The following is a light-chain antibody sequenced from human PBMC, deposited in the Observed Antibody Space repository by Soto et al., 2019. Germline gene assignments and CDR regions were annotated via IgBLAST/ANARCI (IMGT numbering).Light chain of an antibody. Sequence: DIQMTQSPSTLSASVGDRVTITCRASQNINIWLAWYQQKPGKAPKLLIHNAAYLESGVPSRFSGSGSGTEFTLTISSLQPADFAIYYCQQYNGDSRGFGQGTKVELK. V-gene: IGKV1-5*01. CDR1: QNINIW. CDR2: NAA. CDR3: QQYNGDSRG. J-gene: IGKJ1*01.